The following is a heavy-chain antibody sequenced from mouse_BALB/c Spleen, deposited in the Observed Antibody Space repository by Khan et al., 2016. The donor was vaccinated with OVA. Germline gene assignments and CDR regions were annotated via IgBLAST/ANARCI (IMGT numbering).Heavy chain of an antibody. CDR1: GYIFKDYY. CDR2: IYPGSGNT. V-gene: IGHV1-84*02. CDR3: ARGNYSGSTSWFGY. D-gene: IGHD1-1*01. J-gene: IGHJ3*01. Sequence: VQLQESGPELVKPGASVKISCKASGYIFKDYYINWVKQKPGQGLEWIGWIYPGSGNTKYNENFKGKATLTVDTYSSTAYMQLSSLTSEDTAIYFCARGNYSGSTSWFGYWGQWPLVTVST.